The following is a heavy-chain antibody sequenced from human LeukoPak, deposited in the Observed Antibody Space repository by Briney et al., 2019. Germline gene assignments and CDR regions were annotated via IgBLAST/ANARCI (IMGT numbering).Heavy chain of an antibody. V-gene: IGHV3-48*01. D-gene: IGHD3-22*01. J-gene: IGHJ4*02. CDR2: IGLTSSTI. Sequence: GGSLRLSCAASGFTFSSYAMHWVRQAPGKGLEWVSYIGLTSSTIYYADSVKGRFTISRDNAKNSLYLQMNSLRAEDTAVYYCAKDLTTYYYDSSGYHVDYFDYWGQGTLVTVSS. CDR1: GFTFSSYA. CDR3: AKDLTTYYYDSSGYHVDYFDY.